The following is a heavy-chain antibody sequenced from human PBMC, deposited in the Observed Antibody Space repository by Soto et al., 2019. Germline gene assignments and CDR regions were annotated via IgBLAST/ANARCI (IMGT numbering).Heavy chain of an antibody. D-gene: IGHD2-8*02. Sequence: EVQLVESGGGLVQPGRSLRLSCAASGFTFDDFAMHWVRQPPGKGLEWVSGISWNSASIVYADSVKGRFTISRDNAKNSLYLQLDSLGVEDTALYYCAKGPGLVASSGSPDAWGQGTLVSVSS. J-gene: IGHJ5*02. V-gene: IGHV3-9*01. CDR1: GFTFDDFA. CDR2: ISWNSASI. CDR3: AKGPGLVASSGSPDA.